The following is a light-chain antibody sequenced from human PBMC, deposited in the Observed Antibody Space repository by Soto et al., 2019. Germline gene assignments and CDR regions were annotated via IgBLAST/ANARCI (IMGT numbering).Light chain of an antibody. CDR1: RSASSY. Sequence: EIFLTHSPATLSLSPWESATLSCRASRSASSYLAWYQQKPGQAPRLLIYDASNWPTDIPARFSGSGSGTDFTLTISSLEPEDFAVYYCQQRSNWPLTFGQGTRLEIK. CDR3: QQRSNWPLT. J-gene: IGKJ5*01. V-gene: IGKV3-11*01. CDR2: DAS.